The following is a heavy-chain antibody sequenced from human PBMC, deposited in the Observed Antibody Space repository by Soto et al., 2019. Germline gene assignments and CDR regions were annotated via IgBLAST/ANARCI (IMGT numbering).Heavy chain of an antibody. CDR2: TYYRSKWYY. J-gene: IGHJ4*01. V-gene: IGHV6-1*01. CDR3: ARGEQYSGRIFDY. CDR1: GDSVSSNSAG. Sequence: LSLTCAITGDSVSSNSAGWRWVRQSPSRGLEWLGRTYYRSKWYYEYAVSVRGRITINPDTSKNQYSLRLNSVTPEDTAVYFCARGEQYSGRIFDYWGQGTLVTVSS. D-gene: IGHD1-26*01.